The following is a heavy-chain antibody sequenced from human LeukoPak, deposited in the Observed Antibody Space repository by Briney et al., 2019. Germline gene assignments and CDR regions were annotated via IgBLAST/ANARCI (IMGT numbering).Heavy chain of an antibody. CDR2: IYYSGST. Sequence: SETLSLTCTVSGGSISSSSYYWGWIRQPPGKGLEWIGSIYYSGSTYYNPSLKSRVTISVDTSKIQFSLKLSSVTAADTAVYYCARHGYYYGSGSYFDLYFDYWGQGTLVTVSS. D-gene: IGHD3-10*01. V-gene: IGHV4-39*01. J-gene: IGHJ4*02. CDR3: ARHGYYYGSGSYFDLYFDY. CDR1: GGSISSSSYY.